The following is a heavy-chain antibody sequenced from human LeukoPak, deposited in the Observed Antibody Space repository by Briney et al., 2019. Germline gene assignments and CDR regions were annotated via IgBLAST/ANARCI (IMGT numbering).Heavy chain of an antibody. CDR3: ARGSRAAADSSDY. V-gene: IGHV3-48*04. D-gene: IGHD6-13*01. CDR2: ISSSSSTI. Sequence: QTGGPLRLSCAASGFTFSSYSMNWVRQAPGKGLEWVSYISSSSSTIYYADSVKGRFTISRDNAKSSLYLQMNSLRAEDTAVYYCARGSRAAADSSDYWGQGTLVTVSS. CDR1: GFTFSSYS. J-gene: IGHJ4*02.